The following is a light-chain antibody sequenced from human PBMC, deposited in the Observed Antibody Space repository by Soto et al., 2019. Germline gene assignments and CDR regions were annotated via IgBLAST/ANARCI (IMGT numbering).Light chain of an antibody. V-gene: IGKV3-11*01. CDR2: DAS. Sequence: EIVLTQSPATLSLSPGERATLSCRASQTFSNNLAWYQQKPGQAPRLLIYDASTRATGIPARFSGRGSGTDFNLTISSLEPEDFAVYYCQQRGDWPRTFGQGTKVEI. J-gene: IGKJ1*01. CDR1: QTFSNN. CDR3: QQRGDWPRT.